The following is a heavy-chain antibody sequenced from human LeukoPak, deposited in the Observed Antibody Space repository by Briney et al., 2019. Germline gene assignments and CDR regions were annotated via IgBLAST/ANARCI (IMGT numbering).Heavy chain of an antibody. CDR2: ISSSGSTL. CDR3: ARNDGSTSSHYYYYYGMDV. V-gene: IGHV3-48*03. CDR1: GFTFSSYE. Sequence: GGSLRLSCAASGFTFSSYEMNWVRQAPGKGLEWVSYISSSGSTLYYADSVKGRFTISRDNAKNSLYLQMNSLRAEDTAVYYSARNDGSTSSHYYYYYGMDVWGKGTTVTVSS. J-gene: IGHJ6*04. D-gene: IGHD2-2*01.